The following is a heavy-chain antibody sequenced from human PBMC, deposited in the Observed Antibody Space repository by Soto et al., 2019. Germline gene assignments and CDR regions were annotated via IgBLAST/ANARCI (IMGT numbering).Heavy chain of an antibody. J-gene: IGHJ6*03. CDR2: IYYIGST. V-gene: IGHV4-31*03. Sequence: SETLSLTCTVSGGSISSGGYYWSWIRQHPGKGLEWIWYIYYIGSTYYNPSLKSRVTMSVDTSENQFSLRLSSVTAADTAVYYCARKDSGYADYMDVWGKGTTVTVSS. CDR1: GGSISSGGYY. D-gene: IGHD5-12*01. CDR3: ARKDSGYADYMDV.